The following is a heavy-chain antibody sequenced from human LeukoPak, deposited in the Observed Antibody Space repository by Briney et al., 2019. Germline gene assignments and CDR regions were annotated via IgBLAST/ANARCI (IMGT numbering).Heavy chain of an antibody. D-gene: IGHD6-6*01. J-gene: IGHJ4*02. Sequence: GGSLRLSCAASGFTFSSYAMSWVRQAPGQGLEWVSSISGSGGTTYYADSVKGRFTISRDDSKNTLYLQMNSLRAEDTAVYYCAKEAEYSSSHYFDHWGQGTLVTVSS. CDR1: GFTFSSYA. CDR3: AKEAEYSSSHYFDH. V-gene: IGHV3-23*01. CDR2: ISGSGGTT.